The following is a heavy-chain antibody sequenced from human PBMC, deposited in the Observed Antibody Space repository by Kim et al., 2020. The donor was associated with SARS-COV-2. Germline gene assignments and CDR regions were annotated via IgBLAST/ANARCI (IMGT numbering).Heavy chain of an antibody. J-gene: IGHJ4*02. Sequence: GGSLRLSCAASGFTFSSYGMHWVRQAPGKGLEWVAVISYDGSNKYYADSVKGRFTISRDNSKNTLYLQMNSLRAEDTAVYYCARAPAAIPGTYYFDYWGQGTLVTVSS. CDR2: ISYDGSNK. CDR1: GFTFSSYG. CDR3: ARAPAAIPGTYYFDY. D-gene: IGHD2-2*02. V-gene: IGHV3-33*05.